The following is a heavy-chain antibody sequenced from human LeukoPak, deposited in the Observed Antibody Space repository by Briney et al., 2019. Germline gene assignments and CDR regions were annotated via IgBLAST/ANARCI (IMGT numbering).Heavy chain of an antibody. V-gene: IGHV3-49*04. CDR2: IRSKAYGGTT. CDR3: TREKLLWFGESNYYYYGMDV. D-gene: IGHD3-10*01. J-gene: IGHJ6*04. CDR1: GFTFGDYA. Sequence: PGGSLRLSCTASGFTFGDYAMSWVRQAPGKGLEWVGFIRSKAYGGTTEYAASVKGRFTISRDDSKSIAYLQMNSLKTEDTAVYYCTREKLLWFGESNYYYYGMDVWGKGTTVTVSS.